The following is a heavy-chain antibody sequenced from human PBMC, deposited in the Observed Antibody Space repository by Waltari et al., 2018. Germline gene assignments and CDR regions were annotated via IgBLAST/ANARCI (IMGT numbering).Heavy chain of an antibody. CDR2: INHSGST. D-gene: IGHD3-10*01. Sequence: QVQLQQWGAGLLKPSETLSLTCAVYGGSFSGYYWSWIRQPPGKGLEWIGEINHSGSTNYNPSLKSRVTISVDTAKNQFSLKLSSVTAADTAVYYGARGRGSGPGDDYWGQGTLVTVSS. CDR1: GGSFSGYY. V-gene: IGHV4-34*01. CDR3: ARGRGSGPGDDY. J-gene: IGHJ4*02.